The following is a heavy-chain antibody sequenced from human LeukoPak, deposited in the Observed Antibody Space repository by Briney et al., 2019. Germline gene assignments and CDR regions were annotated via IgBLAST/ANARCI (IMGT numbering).Heavy chain of an antibody. CDR3: AELGITMIGGV. V-gene: IGHV3-11*04. CDR1: GFPFSTNY. D-gene: IGHD3-10*02. J-gene: IGHJ6*04. CDR2: ISSSGSTI. Sequence: GSPRLSCAASGFPFSTNYMSWVRQAPGKGLEWVSYISSSGSTIYYADSVKGRFTISRDNAKNSLYLQMNSLRAEDTAVYYCAELGITMIGGVWGKGTTVTISS.